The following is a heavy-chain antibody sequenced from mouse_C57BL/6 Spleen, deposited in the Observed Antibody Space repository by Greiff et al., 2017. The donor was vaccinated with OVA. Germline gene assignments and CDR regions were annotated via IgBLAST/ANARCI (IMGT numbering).Heavy chain of an antibody. Sequence: QVQLQQPGAELVKPGASVKMSCKASGYTFTSYWINWVKQRPGQGLEWIGDIYTGSGSTNYNEKFKSKATLTVDKSSTTPYMQLSSLTSEDSAVYYCAKKYEGENYFDYWGQGTTLTVSS. V-gene: IGHV1-55*01. CDR2: IYTGSGST. J-gene: IGHJ2*01. CDR1: GYTFTSYW. CDR3: AKKYEGENYFDY. D-gene: IGHD2-14*01.